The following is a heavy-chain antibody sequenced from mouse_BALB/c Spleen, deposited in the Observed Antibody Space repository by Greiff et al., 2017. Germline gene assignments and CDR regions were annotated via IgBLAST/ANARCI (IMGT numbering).Heavy chain of an antibody. CDR3: ARGITTATSYWYFDV. Sequence: VKLMESGAELMKPGASVKISCKATGYTFSSYWIEWVKQRPGHGLEWIGEILPGSGTTNYNEKFKGKATFTADTSSNTAYMQLSSLTSEDSAVYYCARGITTATSYWYFDVWGAGTTVTVSS. J-gene: IGHJ1*01. CDR2: ILPGSGTT. CDR1: GYTFSSYW. V-gene: IGHV1-9*01. D-gene: IGHD1-2*01.